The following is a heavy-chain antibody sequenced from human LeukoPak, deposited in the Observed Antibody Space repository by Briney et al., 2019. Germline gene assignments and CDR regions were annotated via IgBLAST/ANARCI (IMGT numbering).Heavy chain of an antibody. V-gene: IGHV4-38-2*02. CDR1: GYSISSAYY. D-gene: IGHD3-10*01. Sequence: SETLSLTCTVSGYSISSAYYWGWIRQPPGKGLEWIGEINHSGSTYNNPSLKSRVTISVDTSKTQFSLRLSSVTAADTAVYYCAREGYGSGPPPNAFDIWGQGTMVTVSS. J-gene: IGHJ3*02. CDR2: INHSGST. CDR3: AREGYGSGPPPNAFDI.